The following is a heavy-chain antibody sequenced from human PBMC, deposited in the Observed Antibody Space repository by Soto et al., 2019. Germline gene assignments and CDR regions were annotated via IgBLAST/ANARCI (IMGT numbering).Heavy chain of an antibody. D-gene: IGHD6-13*01. Sequence: KPSETLSLTCAVHGGSFSGYYWSWIRQPPGKGLEWIGEINHSGSTNYNPSLKSRVTISVDTSKNQFSLKLSSVTAADTAVYYCARGQQRRPMDSRRRKYYYYGMDVWGQGTTVTVSS. CDR1: GGSFSGYY. CDR3: ARGQQRRPMDSRRRKYYYYGMDV. CDR2: INHSGST. J-gene: IGHJ6*02. V-gene: IGHV4-34*01.